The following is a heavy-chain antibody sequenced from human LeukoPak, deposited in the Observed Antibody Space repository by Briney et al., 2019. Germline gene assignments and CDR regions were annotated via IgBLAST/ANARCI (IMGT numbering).Heavy chain of an antibody. CDR2: IRYDGSNK. CDR1: GFTFSSYG. D-gene: IGHD5-18*01. CDR3: ARAGSYGFSGDDAFDI. V-gene: IGHV3-30*02. J-gene: IGHJ3*02. Sequence: GGSLRLSCAASGFTFSSYGMHWVRQAPGKGLEWVAFIRYDGSNKYYADSVKGRFTISRDNAKNSLYLQMNSLRAEDTAVYYCARAGSYGFSGDDAFDIWGQGTMVTVSS.